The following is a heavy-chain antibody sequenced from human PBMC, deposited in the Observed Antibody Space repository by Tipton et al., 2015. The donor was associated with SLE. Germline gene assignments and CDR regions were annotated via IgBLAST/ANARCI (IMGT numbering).Heavy chain of an antibody. V-gene: IGHV4-61*02. J-gene: IGHJ6*03. CDR3: ARSSATGFYYMDV. CDR1: GGSISSGTYY. D-gene: IGHD3-10*01. Sequence: TLSLTCTVSGGSISSGTYYWTWFRQPAGKGLEWIGRIYTSGSTNYNPSLKSRITLSADTSKKQFSLKLNSVTAADTAVYYCARSSATGFYYMDVWGKGTTVTVSS. CDR2: IYTSGST.